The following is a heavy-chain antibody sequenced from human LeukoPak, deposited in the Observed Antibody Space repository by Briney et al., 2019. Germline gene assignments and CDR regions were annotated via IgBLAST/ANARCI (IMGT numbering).Heavy chain of an antibody. D-gene: IGHD1-1*01. V-gene: IGHV4-31*03. CDR1: GGSISSGGYY. J-gene: IGHJ4*02. CDR3: ARVFRNWRWVNDY. CDR2: IYYSGST. Sequence: SQTLSLTCTVSGGSISSGGYYWSWIRQHPGKGLEWIGYIYYSGSTYYNPSLKSRVTISVDTSKNQFSLKLSSVTAADTAVYYCARVFRNWRWVNDYWGQGTLVTVSS.